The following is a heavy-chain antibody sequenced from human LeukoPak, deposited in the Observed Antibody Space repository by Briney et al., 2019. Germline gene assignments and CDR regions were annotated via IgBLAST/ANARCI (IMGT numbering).Heavy chain of an antibody. D-gene: IGHD6-13*01. V-gene: IGHV4-39*07. CDR1: GGSISRNNYY. Sequence: PSETLSLTCTVSGGSISRNNYYWGWIRQPPGKGLEWIGSIYYSGTTYYNPSLKSRVTISVDTSKNQFSPKLSSVTAADTAVYYCARDRPGGSSLDYWGQGTLVTVSS. J-gene: IGHJ4*02. CDR2: IYYSGTT. CDR3: ARDRPGGSSLDY.